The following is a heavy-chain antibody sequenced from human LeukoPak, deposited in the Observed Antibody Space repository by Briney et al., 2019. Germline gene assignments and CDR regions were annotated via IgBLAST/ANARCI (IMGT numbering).Heavy chain of an antibody. CDR3: ARLLGMGFGIDY. CDR2: IYYSGST. V-gene: IGHV4-59*08. Sequence: SETLSLTCTAAGGSISSYYWSWIRQPPGEGLEWIGYIYYSGSTNYNPSLKSRVTISVDTSKNQFSLKLSSVTAADTAVYYCARLLGMGFGIDYCGQGTLVTVSS. CDR1: GGSISSYY. J-gene: IGHJ4*02. D-gene: IGHD3-3*01.